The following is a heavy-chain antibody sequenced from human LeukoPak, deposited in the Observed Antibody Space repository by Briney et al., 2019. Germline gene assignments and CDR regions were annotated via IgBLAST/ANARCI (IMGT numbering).Heavy chain of an antibody. J-gene: IGHJ4*02. CDR1: GFTVSSNY. V-gene: IGHV3-23*01. D-gene: IGHD5-24*01. CDR3: AKSGYNRFDY. CDR2: ISGSGSGGST. Sequence: GGSLRLSCAASGFTVSSNYMTWVRQAPGKGLEWVSSISGSGSGGSTYYADSVKGRFTISRDNSKNTLYLQMNSLRAEDTAVYYCAKSGYNRFDYWGQGTLVTVSS.